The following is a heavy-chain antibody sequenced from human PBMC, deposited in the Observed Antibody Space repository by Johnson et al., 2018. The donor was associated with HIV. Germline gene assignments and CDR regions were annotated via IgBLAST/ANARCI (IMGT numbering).Heavy chain of an antibody. Sequence: QVQLVESGGGVVQPGRSLRLSCAASGFTFSSYAMHWVRQAPGKGLEGVAVISDDGTNTDYADSVKGRFTISRDNSKNTLYLQMNSLRAEDTAVYYCARVGSSPAAKDAFDIWGQGTMVTVSS. V-gene: IGHV3-30-3*01. CDR1: GFTFSSYA. CDR3: ARVGSSPAAKDAFDI. D-gene: IGHD1-26*01. J-gene: IGHJ3*02. CDR2: ISDDGTNT.